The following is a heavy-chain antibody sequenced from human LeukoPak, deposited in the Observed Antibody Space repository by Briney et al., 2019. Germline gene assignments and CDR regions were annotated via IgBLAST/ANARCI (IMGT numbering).Heavy chain of an antibody. CDR1: GGSVSRGTDY. CDR2: IYNSGDT. V-gene: IGHV4-61*02. J-gene: IGHJ6*03. Sequence: SETLSLTCTVSGGSVSRGTDYWSWVRQPAGRGLEWIGRIYNSGDTNYKTSLKGRVTISLDTSRNQFSLKLTSVTAADTAVYFCVRESYRTNYYMDVWGTGTTVTVSS. CDR3: VRESYRTNYYMDV. D-gene: IGHD1-1*01.